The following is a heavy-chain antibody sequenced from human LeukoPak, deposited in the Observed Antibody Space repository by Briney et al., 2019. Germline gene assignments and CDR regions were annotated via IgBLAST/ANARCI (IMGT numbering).Heavy chain of an antibody. Sequence: GASVKVSCKASGYTFTSYGISWVRQAPGQGLEWMGWISAYNGNTNYAQKLQGRVTMTTDTSTSTAYMELRSLRSDDTAVYYCARDEGVYYYGSGSYYPSDYWGQGTLVTVSS. D-gene: IGHD3-10*01. CDR1: GYTFTSYG. V-gene: IGHV1-18*01. CDR3: ARDEGVYYYGSGSYYPSDY. J-gene: IGHJ4*02. CDR2: ISAYNGNT.